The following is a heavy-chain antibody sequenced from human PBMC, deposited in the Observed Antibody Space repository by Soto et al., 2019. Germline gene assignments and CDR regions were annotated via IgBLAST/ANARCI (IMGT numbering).Heavy chain of an antibody. CDR2: IYDSVST. CDR3: ARDPGDGDYEGYYYYGMDV. Sequence: QVQLQESGPGLVKPSGTLSLTCAVSGGSISSSNWWSWVRQPPGKGLEWIGEIYDSVSTNYNPSLKSRVNISVDKSKVQFSLQLSSVTAADTAVYYCARDPGDGDYEGYYYYGMDVWGQGTTVTVSS. D-gene: IGHD4-17*01. V-gene: IGHV4-4*02. J-gene: IGHJ6*02. CDR1: GGSISSSNW.